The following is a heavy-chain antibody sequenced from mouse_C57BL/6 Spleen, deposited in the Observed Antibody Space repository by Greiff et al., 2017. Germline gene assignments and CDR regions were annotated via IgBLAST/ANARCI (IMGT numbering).Heavy chain of an antibody. CDR3: ARWVDYDPDV. CDR1: GYTFTSYW. J-gene: IGHJ1*03. Sequence: QVQLQQSGAELVMPGASVKLSCKASGYTFTSYWMHWVKQRPGQGLEWIGEIDPSDSYTNYNKKFKGKSTLTVDKSASTAYMQLSSLTSEDSAVYYCARWVDYDPDVWGTGTTVTVSS. V-gene: IGHV1-69*01. CDR2: IDPSDSYT. D-gene: IGHD2-4*01.